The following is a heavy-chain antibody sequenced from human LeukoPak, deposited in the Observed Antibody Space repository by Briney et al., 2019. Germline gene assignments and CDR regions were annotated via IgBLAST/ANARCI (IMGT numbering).Heavy chain of an antibody. D-gene: IGHD2-2*01. J-gene: IGHJ6*02. V-gene: IGHV5-51*01. CDR1: GYSFTNYW. CDR3: ARAIGTSQFYFYYGMDV. Sequence: GESLKISCKDSGYSFTNYWIGWVRQMPGKGLAWMGIIHSADSNTKYSPSFQGQVTISADKSISTAYLQWSSLQSSDTAMYYCARAIGTSQFYFYYGMDVWGQGTTVTVSS. CDR2: IHSADSNT.